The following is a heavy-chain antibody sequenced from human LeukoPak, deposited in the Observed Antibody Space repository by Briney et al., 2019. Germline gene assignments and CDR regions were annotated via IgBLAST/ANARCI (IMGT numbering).Heavy chain of an antibody. V-gene: IGHV3-11*01. CDR2: ISSSGSAI. D-gene: IGHD5-12*01. CDR1: GFTFSDYC. J-gene: IGHJ4*02. CDR3: ARDSSGYSSS. Sequence: GGSLRLSCAASGFTFSDYCMTWIRQAPGKGLEWLSYISSSGSAILYADSVKGRFTISRDNAKNSLYLQMDSLRAEDTAMYYCARDSSGYSSSWGQGTLVTVSS.